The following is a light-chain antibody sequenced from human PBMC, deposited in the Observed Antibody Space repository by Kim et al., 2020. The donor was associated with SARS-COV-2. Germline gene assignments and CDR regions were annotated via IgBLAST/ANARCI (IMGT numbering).Light chain of an antibody. CDR2: AAS. J-gene: IGKJ1*01. Sequence: ASTGNRITITCRASQGSSSYLAWHQQKPGNAPRLLIYAASTLQSGVPARFSGSGSGTDFTLTINCLQSEDFATYYCQQYYSYPPTFGQGTKVDIK. CDR3: QQYYSYPPT. CDR1: QGSSSY. V-gene: IGKV1-8*01.